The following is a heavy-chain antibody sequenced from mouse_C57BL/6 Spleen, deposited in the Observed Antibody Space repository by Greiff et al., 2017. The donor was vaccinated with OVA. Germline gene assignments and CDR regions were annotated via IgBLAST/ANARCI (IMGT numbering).Heavy chain of an antibody. Sequence: VQLQQSGPELVKPGASVKISCKASGYTFTDYYMNWVKQSHGKSLEWIGDINPNNGGTSYNQKFKGKATLTVDKSSSTAYMELRSLTSEDSAVYYCASLDGYFYWYFDVWGTGTTVTVSS. J-gene: IGHJ1*03. V-gene: IGHV1-26*01. CDR3: ASLDGYFYWYFDV. D-gene: IGHD2-3*01. CDR2: INPNNGGT. CDR1: GYTFTDYY.